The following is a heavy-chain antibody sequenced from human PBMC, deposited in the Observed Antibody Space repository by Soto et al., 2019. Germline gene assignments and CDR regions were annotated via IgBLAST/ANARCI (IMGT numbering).Heavy chain of an antibody. Sequence: GGSLRLSCAASGFTFSSYAMSWVRQAPGKGLEWVSVLSDSGGSTYYADSVKGRFTISRDNSKNTLYLQMNSLRAEDTAVYYCAKGVIDSRSYYYGMDCWGQGTTVTVSS. CDR3: AKGVIDSRSYYYGMDC. CDR1: GFTFSSYA. CDR2: LSDSGGST. J-gene: IGHJ6*02. V-gene: IGHV3-23*01. D-gene: IGHD3-22*01.